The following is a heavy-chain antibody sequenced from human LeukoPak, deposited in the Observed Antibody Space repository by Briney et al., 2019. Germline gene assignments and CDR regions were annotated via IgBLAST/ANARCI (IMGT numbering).Heavy chain of an antibody. D-gene: IGHD2-15*01. Sequence: SETLSLTCAVYGGSFSGYYWSWIRQPPGKGLEWIGEINHSGSTNYNPSLKSRVTISVDTSKNQFSLKLSSVTAADTAVYYCARGTEAICSGGSCYSGVADAFDIWGQGTMVTVSS. J-gene: IGHJ3*02. V-gene: IGHV4-34*01. CDR1: GGSFSGYY. CDR3: ARGTEAICSGGSCYSGVADAFDI. CDR2: INHSGST.